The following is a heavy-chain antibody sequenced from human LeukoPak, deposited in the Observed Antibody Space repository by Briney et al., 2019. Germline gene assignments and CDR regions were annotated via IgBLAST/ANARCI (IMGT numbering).Heavy chain of an antibody. Sequence: SETLSLTCTVSGGSISSYYWSWIRQPPGKGLEWIGSIYYSGSTYYNPSLKSRVTISVDTSKNQFSLKLSSVTAADTAVYYCARLIAVATNYFDYWGQGTLVTVSS. CDR2: IYYSGST. CDR3: ARLIAVATNYFDY. CDR1: GGSISSYY. D-gene: IGHD6-19*01. J-gene: IGHJ4*02. V-gene: IGHV4-59*12.